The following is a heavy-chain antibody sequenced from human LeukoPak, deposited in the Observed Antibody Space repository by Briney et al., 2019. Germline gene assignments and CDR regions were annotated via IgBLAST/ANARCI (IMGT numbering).Heavy chain of an antibody. V-gene: IGHV3-53*01. CDR1: GVTVSSNY. D-gene: IGHD4-17*01. Sequence: GGSLRLSCAASGVTVSSNYMNWVRQAPGEGLEWVSVIYSGGATYYADSVKGRFNISRDLSMHTIYLHMNSLRAEDSAVYYCARGYGLDYWGEGSLVTVSS. CDR2: IYSGGAT. CDR3: ARGYGLDY. J-gene: IGHJ4*02.